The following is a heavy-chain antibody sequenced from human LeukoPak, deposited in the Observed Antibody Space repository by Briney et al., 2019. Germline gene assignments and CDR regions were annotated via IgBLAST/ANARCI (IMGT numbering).Heavy chain of an antibody. Sequence: GGSLRLSCTASGFTFSSYGMHCVRQAPGKGLEWVAFIRYDGSKKYADSVKGRFTISRDNAKNSLYLQMNSLRAEDTAVYYCARDGDTSGYSDWGQGTLVTVSS. CDR3: ARDGDTSGYSD. CDR2: IRYDGSKK. D-gene: IGHD3-22*01. CDR1: GFTFSSYG. J-gene: IGHJ4*02. V-gene: IGHV3-30*02.